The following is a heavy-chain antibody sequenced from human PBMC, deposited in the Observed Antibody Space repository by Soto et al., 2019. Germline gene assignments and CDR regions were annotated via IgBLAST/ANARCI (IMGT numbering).Heavy chain of an antibody. J-gene: IGHJ4*02. CDR3: ARRSSSWYFDY. D-gene: IGHD6-13*01. V-gene: IGHV3-23*01. CDR2: ISGSDGRT. CDR1: GFTFSSYA. Sequence: EVQLLESGGGLVQPGGSLRLSCAASGFTFSSYAMNWVRQAPGKGREWVSVISGSDGRTYYGDSVKGRFTISRDKSKNPLNLPMHSLRAEDTAVYYCARRSSSWYFDYWGQGTLVTVSS.